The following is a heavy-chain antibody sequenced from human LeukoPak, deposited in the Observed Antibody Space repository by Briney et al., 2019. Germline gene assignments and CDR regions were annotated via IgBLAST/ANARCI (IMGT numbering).Heavy chain of an antibody. CDR2: ISSGSSYI. Sequence: GGSLRLSCAASGFTFSSYSMNWVRQAPGKGREWVSSISSGSSYIYYADSVKGRFTISRDNAKNSLYLQMNSLRAEDTAVYYCARGPPGEMARGGFDYWGQGTLVTVSS. CDR1: GFTFSSYS. V-gene: IGHV3-21*01. D-gene: IGHD5-24*01. CDR3: ARGPPGEMARGGFDY. J-gene: IGHJ4*02.